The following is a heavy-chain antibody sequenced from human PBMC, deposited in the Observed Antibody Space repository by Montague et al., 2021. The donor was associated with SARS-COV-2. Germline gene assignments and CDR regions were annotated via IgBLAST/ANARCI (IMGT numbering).Heavy chain of an antibody. V-gene: IGHV4-39*01. CDR1: GGSISSSSYY. CDR2: LYYTGST. J-gene: IGHJ5*02. D-gene: IGHD6-13*01. CDR3: ARDSSSWYYWFDP. Sequence: SETLSLTCTVSGGSISSSSYYWGWIRQPPGKGPEWIGSLYYTGSTYYNPSLKSRVTISVDTSKNQFSLKLSSVTAADTAVYYCARDSSSWYYWFDPWGQGTLVTVSS.